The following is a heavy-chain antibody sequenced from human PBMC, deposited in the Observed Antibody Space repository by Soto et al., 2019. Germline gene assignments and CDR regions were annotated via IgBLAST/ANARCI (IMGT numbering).Heavy chain of an antibody. Sequence: EVQLLESGGGLLQPGGSLRLSCPASGSTSSSYPLAWVRHAPGKRLEWVSSSSRGGGDPPYADSARRRFTISRDSSKMPLYLQMSGLRAEDAGVYCWVRSCSWYSEADYWGQGTLVTVSS. CDR3: VRSCSWYSEADY. CDR1: GSTSSSYP. J-gene: IGHJ4*02. CDR2: SSRGGGDP. D-gene: IGHD6-13*01. V-gene: IGHV3-23*01.